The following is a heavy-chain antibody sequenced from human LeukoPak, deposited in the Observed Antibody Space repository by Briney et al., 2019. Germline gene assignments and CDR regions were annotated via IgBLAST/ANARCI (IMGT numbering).Heavy chain of an antibody. Sequence: SGGSLRLSCAASGFTFSLYDMHWVRQATGKSLEWVSGIGTVGDTYYADSVKGRFTISRENAKNSLSLQMDGLRAGDTAVNYCTRDLREGTTPDASDIWGQGTMVTVSS. CDR2: IGTVGDT. V-gene: IGHV3-13*01. CDR1: GFTFSLYD. J-gene: IGHJ3*02. CDR3: TRDLREGTTPDASDI. D-gene: IGHD1-7*01.